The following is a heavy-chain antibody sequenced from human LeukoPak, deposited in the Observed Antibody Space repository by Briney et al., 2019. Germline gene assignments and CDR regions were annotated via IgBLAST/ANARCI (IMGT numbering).Heavy chain of an antibody. D-gene: IGHD1-1*01. CDR1: GGSISSYY. V-gene: IGHV4-59*08. Sequence: PSETLSLTCTVSGGSISSYYWSWIRQPPGKGLEWIGYIYYSGSTNYNPSLKSRVTISVDTSKNQFSLKLSSVTAADTAVYYCARVVTTGTTDAFDIWGQGTMVTVSS. J-gene: IGHJ3*02. CDR2: IYYSGST. CDR3: ARVVTTGTTDAFDI.